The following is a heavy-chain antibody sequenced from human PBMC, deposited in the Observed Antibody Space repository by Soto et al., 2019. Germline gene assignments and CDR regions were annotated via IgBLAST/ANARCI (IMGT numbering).Heavy chain of an antibody. CDR2: IYYSGST. CDR1: GGSISSYY. D-gene: IGHD2-21*02. J-gene: IGHJ4*02. CDR3: ARGGIVVVTARSFDY. V-gene: IGHV4-59*01. Sequence: SETLSLTCTVSGGSISSYYWSWIRQPPGKGLEWIGYIYYSGSTNYNPSLKSRVTISVDTSKNQFSLKLSSVTAADTAVYYCARGGIVVVTARSFDYWGQGTLVTVSS.